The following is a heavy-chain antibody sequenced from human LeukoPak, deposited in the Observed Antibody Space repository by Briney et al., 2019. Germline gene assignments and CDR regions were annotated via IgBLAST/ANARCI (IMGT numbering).Heavy chain of an antibody. J-gene: IGHJ4*02. CDR3: ASGTTVTKKGFDY. CDR1: GGSISSYY. V-gene: IGHV4-59*01. Sequence: SETLSLTCTVSGGSISSYYWSWIRQPPGKGLESIGYIYYSGSTNYNPSLKSRVTISVDTSKNQFSLKLSSVTAADTAVYYCASGTTVTKKGFDYWGQGTLVTVSS. CDR2: IYYSGST. D-gene: IGHD4-17*01.